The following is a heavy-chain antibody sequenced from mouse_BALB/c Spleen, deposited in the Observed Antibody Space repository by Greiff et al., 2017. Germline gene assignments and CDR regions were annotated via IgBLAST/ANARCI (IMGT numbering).Heavy chain of an antibody. J-gene: IGHJ3*01. CDR3: ARHAGDGYYGFAY. V-gene: IGHV2-6-2*01. CDR2: IWSDGST. CDR1: GFSLTSYG. Sequence: VKLMESGPDLVAPSQSLSITCTVSGFSLTSYGVHWVRQPPGKGLEWLVVIWSDGSTTYNSALKSRLSISKDNSKSQVFLKMNSLQTDDTAMYYCARHAGDGYYGFAYWGQGTLVTVSA. D-gene: IGHD2-3*01.